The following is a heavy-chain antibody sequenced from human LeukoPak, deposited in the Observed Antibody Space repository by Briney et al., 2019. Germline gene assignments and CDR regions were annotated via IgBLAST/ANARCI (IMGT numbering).Heavy chain of an antibody. D-gene: IGHD5-12*01. V-gene: IGHV4-34*01. J-gene: IGHJ5*02. CDR1: GGSFSGYY. Sequence: SETLSLTCAVYGGSFSGYYWSWIRQPPGKGLEWIGEINHSGSTNYNPSLKSRVTISVDTSKNQFSLKLSSVTAADTAVYYCARDGDIVATIHWFDPWGQGTLVAVSS. CDR3: ARDGDIVATIHWFDP. CDR2: INHSGST.